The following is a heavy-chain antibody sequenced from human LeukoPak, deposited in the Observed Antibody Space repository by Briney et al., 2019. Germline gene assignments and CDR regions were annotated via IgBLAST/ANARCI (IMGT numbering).Heavy chain of an antibody. V-gene: IGHV3-30*02. D-gene: IGHD3-16*02. CDR1: GFTFSSYG. CDR3: AREPPRITFGGVIVPPYFQH. Sequence: GGSLRLSCAASGFTFSSYGMNWVRQAPGKGLEWVAFIRYDGRNKYYADSVKGRFTISSDNSKNTLYLQMNSLRAEDTAVYYCAREPPRITFGGVIVPPYFQHWGQGTLVTVSS. J-gene: IGHJ1*01. CDR2: IRYDGRNK.